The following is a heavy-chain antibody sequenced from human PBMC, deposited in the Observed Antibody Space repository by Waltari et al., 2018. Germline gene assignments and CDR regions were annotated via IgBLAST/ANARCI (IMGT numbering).Heavy chain of an antibody. V-gene: IGHV3-74*01. CDR2: INTDGTRI. CDR3: ARGRHYDYYYYGIGV. Sequence: EVELVESGGGLVQPGGAPRLSCAGPGWISPSSWMNWVRHAPGKGLVWVSRINTDGTRISYADFVKGRFTISRDNAKKTLYLQMNGLRDEDTAVYYCARGRHYDYYYYGIGVWGQGTTVIVSS. CDR1: GWISPSSW. D-gene: IGHD4-17*01. J-gene: IGHJ6*02.